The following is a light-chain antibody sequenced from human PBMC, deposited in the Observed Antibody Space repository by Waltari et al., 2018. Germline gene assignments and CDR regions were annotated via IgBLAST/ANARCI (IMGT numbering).Light chain of an antibody. CDR3: MQGTHWPIT. CDR1: HSLRHSDGNTY. J-gene: IGKJ5*01. CDR2: KVS. V-gene: IGKV2-30*02. Sequence: DVVLTQSPLSLPVTLGQPASISCRSDHSLRHSDGNTYLNWFLQRLGKSPRRLIFKVSNRDSGVPGRFSGSGSGTDFTLEISRVEAEDVGVYYCMQGTHWPITFGQGTRLEIK.